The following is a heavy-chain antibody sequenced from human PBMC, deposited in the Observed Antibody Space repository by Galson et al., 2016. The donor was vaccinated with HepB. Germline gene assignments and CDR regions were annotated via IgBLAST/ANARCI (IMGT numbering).Heavy chain of an antibody. Sequence: SETLSLTCTVSGVSVSSGSDNWSWVRQPPGKGLEWIGYIYYSGSTNYNPSLKSRVTISLDTSKNQFSLKLTSVTAADTAVYYCAKEHGASYFDYWGQGNLVTVSS. D-gene: IGHD4-17*01. J-gene: IGHJ4*02. V-gene: IGHV4-61*01. CDR3: AKEHGASYFDY. CDR2: IYYSGST. CDR1: GVSVSSGSDN.